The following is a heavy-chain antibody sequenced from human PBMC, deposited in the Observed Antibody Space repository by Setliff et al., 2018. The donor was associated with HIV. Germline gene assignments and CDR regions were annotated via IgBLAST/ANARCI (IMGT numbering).Heavy chain of an antibody. D-gene: IGHD3-3*01. CDR3: ARPLTTSYNFWGDAFAI. Sequence: PSETLSLTCTVSGGSIGGYHWSWVRQSPGRGLEWIGYVSYSGSTSSNPSLDSRVTMSVDSSRDQFSLKLSSVTAADTAVYFCARPLTTSYNFWGDAFAIWGPGKMVTVSS. CDR1: GGSIGGYH. CDR2: VSYSGST. V-gene: IGHV4-59*08. J-gene: IGHJ3*02.